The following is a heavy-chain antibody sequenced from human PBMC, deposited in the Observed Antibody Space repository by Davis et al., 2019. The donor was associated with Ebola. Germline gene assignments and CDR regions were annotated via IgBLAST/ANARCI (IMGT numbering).Heavy chain of an antibody. Sequence: ASVKVSCKASGYTFISYDINWVRQATGQGLEWMGWMNPNSGNTGYAQKFQGRVTMTRNTSTSTAYMELSSLRSEDTAVYYCVRSGVRGYYNGMDVWGQGTTVSV. CDR2: MNPNSGNT. D-gene: IGHD2-8*01. V-gene: IGHV1-8*01. CDR1: GYTFISYD. CDR3: VRSGVRGYYNGMDV. J-gene: IGHJ6*02.